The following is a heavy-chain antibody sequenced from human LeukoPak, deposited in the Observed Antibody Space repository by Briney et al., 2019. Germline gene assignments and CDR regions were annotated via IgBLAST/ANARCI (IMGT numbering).Heavy chain of an antibody. J-gene: IGHJ4*02. D-gene: IGHD3-22*01. CDR3: ARDGTRYDSSGYADD. CDR1: GFTVSSNY. V-gene: IGHV3-66*01. Sequence: TGGSLRLSCAAPGFTVSSNYMSWVRQAPGKGLEWVSVIYSGGSTYYADSVKGRFTISRDNSKNTLYLQMNSLRAEDTAVYYCARDGTRYDSSGYADDRGQGTLVTVSS. CDR2: IYSGGST.